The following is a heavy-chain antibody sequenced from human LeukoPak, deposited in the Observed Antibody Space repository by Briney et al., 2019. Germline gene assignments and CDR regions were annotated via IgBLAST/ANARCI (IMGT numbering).Heavy chain of an antibody. V-gene: IGHV3-9*01. CDR1: GFTFDDYA. J-gene: IGHJ4*02. CDR3: AKDTTQYYDSSGYYDY. D-gene: IGHD3-22*01. Sequence: GRSLRLSCAASGFTFDDYAMHWVRQVPGKGLEWVSGISWNSGSIGYADSVKGRFTISRDNAKNSLYVQMNSLRLEDTALYYCAKDTTQYYDSSGYYDYWGQGTLVTVSS. CDR2: ISWNSGSI.